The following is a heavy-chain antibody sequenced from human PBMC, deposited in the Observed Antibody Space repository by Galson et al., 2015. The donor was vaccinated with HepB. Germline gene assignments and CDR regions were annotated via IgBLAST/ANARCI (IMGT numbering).Heavy chain of an antibody. CDR2: INPSGANT. CDR1: GYTVNDYY. D-gene: IGHD2-15*01. V-gene: IGHV1-46*02. J-gene: IGHJ3*02. Sequence: SVKVSCKASGYTVNDYYVHWARQAPGQGLQWMGIINPSGANTEYAQRFQGRVKMTRDSSARTFFMELSSLRSEDTAIYYCVRGGDVIVVSKDAFDIWGQGTMVTVSS. CDR3: VRGGDVIVVSKDAFDI.